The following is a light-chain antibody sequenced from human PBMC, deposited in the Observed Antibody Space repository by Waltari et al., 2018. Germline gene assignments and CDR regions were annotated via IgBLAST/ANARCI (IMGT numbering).Light chain of an antibody. V-gene: IGLV7-43*01. CDR2: STS. J-gene: IGLJ3*02. CDR3: RLYYGGSQPWV. CDR1: TGAVTSGHY. Sequence: QTVVAQEPSLTVSPGGSVTLTCASSTGAVTSGHYPNWFQQKPGQVPRTFSYSTSKKHSWTPARFSGSLLGGKAALTLSGVQPEDEAEYYCRLYYGGSQPWVFGGGTKVTVL.